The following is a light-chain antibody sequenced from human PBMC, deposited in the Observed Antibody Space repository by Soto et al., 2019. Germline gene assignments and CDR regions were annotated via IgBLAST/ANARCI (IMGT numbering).Light chain of an antibody. CDR1: QSVSSSY. Sequence: EIVLTQSPGTLSLSPGERATLSCRASQSVSSSYLAWYQQKPGQAPRLLIYGASSRATGIPERFRGSGSGTDFTLTISRLEPEDFAVYYCQQSGSSSYTFGQGTKLEIK. J-gene: IGKJ2*01. CDR2: GAS. V-gene: IGKV3-20*01. CDR3: QQSGSSSYT.